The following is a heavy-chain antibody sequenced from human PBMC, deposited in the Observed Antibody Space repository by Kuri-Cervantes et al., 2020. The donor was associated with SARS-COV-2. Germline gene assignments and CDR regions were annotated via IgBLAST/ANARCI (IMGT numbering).Heavy chain of an antibody. D-gene: IGHD5-12*01. CDR3: ASDRFALATTRSYYYYMDV. CDR1: GGSISSHY. J-gene: IGHJ6*03. CDR2: IYYSGST. Sequence: SETLSLTCTVSGGSISSHYWSWIRQPPGKGLEWIGYIYYSGSTNYNPSLKSRVTISVDTSKNQFSLKLSSVTAADAAVYYCASDRFALATTRSYYYYMDVWGKGTTVTVSS. V-gene: IGHV4-59*08.